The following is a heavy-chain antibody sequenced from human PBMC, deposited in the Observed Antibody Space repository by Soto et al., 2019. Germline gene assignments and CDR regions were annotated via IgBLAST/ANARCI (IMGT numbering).Heavy chain of an antibody. D-gene: IGHD2-2*01. J-gene: IGHJ4*02. CDR1: GGSISSSNW. CDR2: IYHSGST. Sequence: SETLSLTCAVSGGSISSSNWWSWVRQPPGKGLEWIGEIYHSGSTNYNPSLKSRVTISVDKSKNQFSLKPSSVTAADTAVYYCARVMVEATPYQLLTYYFDYWGQGTLVTVSS. CDR3: ARVMVEATPYQLLTYYFDY. V-gene: IGHV4-4*02.